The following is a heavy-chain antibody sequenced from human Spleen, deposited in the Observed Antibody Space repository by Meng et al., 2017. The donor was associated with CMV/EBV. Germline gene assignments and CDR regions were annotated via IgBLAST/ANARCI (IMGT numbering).Heavy chain of an antibody. D-gene: IGHD2-2*01. CDR2: IRYDGTNE. CDR3: AKEEVAAAVKLGDFDY. CDR1: GFTFSSWS. J-gene: IGHJ4*02. V-gene: IGHV3-30*02. Sequence: GESLKISCGASGFTFSSWSMHWVRQAPGKGLEWVAIIRYDGTNEFYADSVKGRFTISRDNSKDTLFLQMNSLRADDTAVYYCAKEEVAAAVKLGDFDYWGQGTLVTVSS.